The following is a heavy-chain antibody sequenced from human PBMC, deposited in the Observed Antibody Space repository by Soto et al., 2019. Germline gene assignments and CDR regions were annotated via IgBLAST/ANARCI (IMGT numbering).Heavy chain of an antibody. CDR2: LTIRSSYI. J-gene: IGHJ4*02. D-gene: IGHD6-19*01. CDR3: ERHDGWLVLDS. Sequence: EVQLVESGGSLVKPGGSLRLSCAASGFAYSSYSMNWVRQAPGKGLEWAAVLTIRSSYIYYADSVRGRFTVSRDNAKDSLYPQMDGLRDEDTAVYYYERHDGWLVLDSWGQRTLVNVSS. CDR1: GFAYSSYS. V-gene: IGHV3-21*06.